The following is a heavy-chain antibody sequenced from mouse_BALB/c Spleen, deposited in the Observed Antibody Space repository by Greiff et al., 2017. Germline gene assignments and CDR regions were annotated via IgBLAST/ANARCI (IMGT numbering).Heavy chain of an antibody. CDR3: ARDYYGSSFDY. CDR2: INSNGGST. J-gene: IGHJ2*01. Sequence: EVKSVESGGGLVQPGGSLKLSCAASGFTFSSYGMSWVRQTPDKRLELVATINSNGGSTYYPDSVKGRFTISRDNAKNTLYLQMSSLKSEDTAMYYCARDYYGSSFDYWGQGTTLTVSS. V-gene: IGHV5-6-3*01. CDR1: GFTFSSYG. D-gene: IGHD1-1*01.